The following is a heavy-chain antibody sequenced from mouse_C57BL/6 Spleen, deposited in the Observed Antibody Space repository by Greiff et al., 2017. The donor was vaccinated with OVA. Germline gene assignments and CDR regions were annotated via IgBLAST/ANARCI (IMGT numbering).Heavy chain of an antibody. CDR1: GYTFTDYE. D-gene: IGHD2-1*01. CDR2: IDPEPGGT. Sequence: QVQLKESGAELVRPGASVTLSCKASGYTFTDYEMHWAKQTPVHGLEWIGAIDPEPGGTAYNQKFKGKAILTADKSSSTAYMELRSLTSEDSAVYYCTRSLYGNYGYFDVWGTGTTVTVSS. J-gene: IGHJ1*03. CDR3: TRSLYGNYGYFDV. V-gene: IGHV1-15*01.